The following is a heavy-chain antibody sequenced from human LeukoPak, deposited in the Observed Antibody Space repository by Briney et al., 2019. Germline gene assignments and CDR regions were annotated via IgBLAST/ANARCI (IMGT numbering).Heavy chain of an antibody. CDR2: IFPIFATA. V-gene: IGHV1-69*06. J-gene: IGHJ6*02. CDR1: GGTFSSYA. D-gene: IGHD3-16*01. CDR3: AKRLMGSYYYYGMDV. Sequence: EASVKVSCKASGGTFSSYAISWVRQAPGQGLEWMGRIFPIFATANYAQKFQGRVTITADKSTSTAYMELSSLRSEDTAVYYCAKRLMGSYYYYGMDVWGQGTTVTVSS.